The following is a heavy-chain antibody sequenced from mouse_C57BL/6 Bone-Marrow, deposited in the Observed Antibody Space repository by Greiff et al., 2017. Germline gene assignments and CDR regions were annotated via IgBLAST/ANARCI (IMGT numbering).Heavy chain of an antibody. CDR3: TGGLWAWFAY. CDR1: GFTFSNYW. V-gene: IGHV6-3*01. D-gene: IGHD1-1*02. J-gene: IGHJ3*01. CDR2: IRLKSDNYAT. Sequence: EVMVVESGGGLVQPGGSMKLSCVASGFTFSNYWMNWVRQSPEKGLEWVAQIRLKSDNYATNYAESVKGRFTISRDDSKSSFYLQMNNLRAEDTGIYYCTGGLWAWFAYWGQGTLVTVSA.